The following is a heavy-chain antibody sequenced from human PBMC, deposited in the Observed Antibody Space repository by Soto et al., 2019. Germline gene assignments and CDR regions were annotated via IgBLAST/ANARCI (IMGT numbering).Heavy chain of an antibody. D-gene: IGHD7-27*01. CDR3: ARGPSGHKVHY. CDR2: IHNSGTT. V-gene: IGHV4-59*08. J-gene: IGHJ4*02. Sequence: PSETLSLTCTVSGGSISYYYWSWIRQPPGKGLEWIGHIHNSGTTYTNPSLRSQVAISLDTSKNHFSLTLSSVTAADTAVYYCARGPSGHKVHYWGQGALVTVSS. CDR1: GGSISYYY.